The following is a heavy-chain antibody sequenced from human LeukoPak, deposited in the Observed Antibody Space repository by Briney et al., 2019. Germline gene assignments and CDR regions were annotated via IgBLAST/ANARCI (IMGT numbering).Heavy chain of an antibody. D-gene: IGHD3-16*01. CDR1: AYSFESYW. CDR2: IYPGDSDT. V-gene: IGHV5-51*01. J-gene: IGHJ5*02. CDR3: AIFDFLFGEIDNWFDP. Sequence: GESLKISCRGTAYSFESYWIAWVRQMPGKGLEWMGIIYPGDSDTRYSPSFQGQVTISADKSISTAYLQWSSLKASDTAMYYCAIFDFLFGEIDNWFDPWGQGTQVTVSS.